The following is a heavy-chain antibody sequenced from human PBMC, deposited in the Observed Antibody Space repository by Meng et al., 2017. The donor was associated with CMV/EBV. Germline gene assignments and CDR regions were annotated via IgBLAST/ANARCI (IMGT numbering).Heavy chain of an antibody. CDR1: GFTFSSYW. Sequence: GGPLRLSCAASGFTFSSYWMSWVRQAPGKGLEWVANIKQDGSEKYYVDSVKGRFTISRDNAKTSLYLQMNSLRAEDTAVYYCARDVYYYDSSGYYIDYWGQGTLVTVSS. CDR2: IKQDGSEK. D-gene: IGHD3-22*01. V-gene: IGHV3-7*01. J-gene: IGHJ4*02. CDR3: ARDVYYYDSSGYYIDY.